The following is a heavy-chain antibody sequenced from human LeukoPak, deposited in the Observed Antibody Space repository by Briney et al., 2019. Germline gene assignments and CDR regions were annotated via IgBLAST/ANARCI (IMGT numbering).Heavy chain of an antibody. CDR3: ARLRSGSYYLGDFDY. CDR2: IKQDGSEK. J-gene: IGHJ4*02. D-gene: IGHD1-26*01. CDR1: GFTFSSYW. Sequence: GGSLRLSCAASGFTFSSYWMSWVRQAPGKGLEWVANIKQDGSEKYYVDSVKGRFTISRDNAKNSLYLQMNSLRAEDTAVYYCARLRSGSYYLGDFDYWGQGTLVTVSS. V-gene: IGHV3-7*03.